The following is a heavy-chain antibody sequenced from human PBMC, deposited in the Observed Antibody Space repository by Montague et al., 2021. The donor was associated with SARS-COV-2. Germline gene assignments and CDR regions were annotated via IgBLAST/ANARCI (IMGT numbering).Heavy chain of an antibody. V-gene: IGHV3-11*06. CDR3: ARVLGGDYPDH. D-gene: IGHD3-16*01. CDR2: ISSRSSYT. Sequence: SLRLSCAASGFIFSDYYMSWIRQAPGKGLEWISYISSRSSYTKYADSVKGRFTISRDNAKNSLYMQMNSLRAEDTAVYYCARVLGGDYPDHWGQGTLVTVSS. CDR1: GFIFSDYY. J-gene: IGHJ4*02.